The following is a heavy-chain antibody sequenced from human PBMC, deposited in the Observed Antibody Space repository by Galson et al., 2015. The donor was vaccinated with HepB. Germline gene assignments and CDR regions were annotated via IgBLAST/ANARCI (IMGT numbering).Heavy chain of an antibody. V-gene: IGHV1-18*01. Sequence: SVKVSCKASNYTFTDYRINWVRQAPGQGLEWMGWISPYNGNTNYVQKLQGRVTMTTDRTTTTAFMEVRSLRSDDTAVYYCARGHSSGWSFDYGGQGTLVTVSS. CDR1: NYTFTDYR. D-gene: IGHD6-19*01. J-gene: IGHJ4*02. CDR2: ISPYNGNT. CDR3: ARGHSSGWSFDY.